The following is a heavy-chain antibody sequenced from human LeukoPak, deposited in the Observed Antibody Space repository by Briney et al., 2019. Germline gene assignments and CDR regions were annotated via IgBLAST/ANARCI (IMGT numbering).Heavy chain of an antibody. CDR3: ARLRGTYGDYAMNY. CDR1: GFIFSNYW. D-gene: IGHD4-17*01. J-gene: IGHJ4*02. V-gene: IGHV3-74*01. Sequence: GGSLRLSCAASGFIFSNYWMHWVRQAPGKGLVWVSRINSDGSNTNYADSVKGRFTISRDNAKNTLYLQMNSLRAEDTAVYYCARLRGTYGDYAMNYWGQGTLVTVSS. CDR2: INSDGSNT.